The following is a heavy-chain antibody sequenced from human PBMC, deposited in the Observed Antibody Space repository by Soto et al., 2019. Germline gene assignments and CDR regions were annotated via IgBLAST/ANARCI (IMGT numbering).Heavy chain of an antibody. Sequence: QVQLQESGPGLVKPSETLSLTCTVSGGSISSNYWSWIRQPPGKGLEWIGYIYYSGSTNYNPSLKSRVTISVDTSKNQFSLKLSSVTAAYTSVDYCASWTTVTTERFYAFDIWGQGTMVTVSS. CDR1: GGSISSNY. CDR3: ASWTTVTTERFYAFDI. CDR2: IYYSGST. J-gene: IGHJ3*02. D-gene: IGHD4-17*01. V-gene: IGHV4-59*01.